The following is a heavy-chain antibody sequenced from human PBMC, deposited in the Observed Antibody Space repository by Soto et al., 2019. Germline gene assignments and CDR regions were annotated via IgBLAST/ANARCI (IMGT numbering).Heavy chain of an antibody. J-gene: IGHJ5*02. D-gene: IGHD6-19*01. CDR1: GYTFTSYY. V-gene: IGHV1-46*01. CDR2: INPSGGST. Sequence: ASVKVSCKASGYTFTSYYMHWVRQAPGQGLEWMGIINPSGGSTSYAQKFQGRVTMTRDTSTSTVYMELSSLRSEDTAVYYCARDFLIYSSSAWFDPWGQGTLVTVSS. CDR3: ARDFLIYSSSAWFDP.